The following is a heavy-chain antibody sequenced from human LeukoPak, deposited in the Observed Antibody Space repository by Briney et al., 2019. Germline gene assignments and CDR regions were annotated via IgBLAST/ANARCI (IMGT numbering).Heavy chain of an antibody. V-gene: IGHV5-51*01. Sequence: GESLQISCKGSGYSINNYWIAWVRQMPGKGLEWMGIIYPADSDIRYSPSFQGQVTISADKSISTAYLQWNSLKASDTAMYYCARQEYCSGASRYTWFDPWGQGTLVTVSS. D-gene: IGHD2-15*01. CDR2: IYPADSDI. J-gene: IGHJ5*02. CDR1: GYSINNYW. CDR3: ARQEYCSGASRYTWFDP.